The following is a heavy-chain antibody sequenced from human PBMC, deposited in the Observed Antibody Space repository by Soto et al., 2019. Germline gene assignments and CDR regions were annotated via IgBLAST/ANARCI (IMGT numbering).Heavy chain of an antibody. J-gene: IGHJ6*02. CDR2: INHSGST. CDR1: GGSFSCYY. Sequence: SETLSLTCAVYGGSFSCYYLSWIRQPTGKGLEWIGEINHSGSTNYNPSLKSRVTISVDTSKNQFSLKLSSVTDADTAVYYCARGRYFDWLTRYYYGMDVWGQGTTVTVSS. V-gene: IGHV4-34*01. CDR3: ARGRYFDWLTRYYYGMDV. D-gene: IGHD3-9*01.